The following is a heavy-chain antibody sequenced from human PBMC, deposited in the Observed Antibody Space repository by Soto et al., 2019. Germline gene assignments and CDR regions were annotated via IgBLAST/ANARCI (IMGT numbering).Heavy chain of an antibody. CDR1: GYTFSTHG. CDR3: ARFLLCSGSTCDPSFGFDM. Sequence: QAQLVQSGPEVKKPGASVKVSCKASGYTFSTHGLSWVRQAPGQGLEWMGWITPSNGNTNYAQKLQGRLSMTTDTATNTGCMGVRSLRSDDTAVYYCARFLLCSGSTCDPSFGFDMWGQGTVVTVSS. D-gene: IGHD2-15*01. CDR2: ITPSNGNT. V-gene: IGHV1-18*01. J-gene: IGHJ3*02.